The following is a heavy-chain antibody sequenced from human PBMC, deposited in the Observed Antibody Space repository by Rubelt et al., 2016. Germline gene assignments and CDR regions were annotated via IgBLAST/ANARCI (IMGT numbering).Heavy chain of an antibody. CDR1: GGSISSSNW. Sequence: QVQLQESGSGLVKPSGTLSLTCAVSGGSISSSNWWSWVRQPPGKGLEWIGEIYHSGSTNYNPSLKCRVPISVDKSKNQFSLKLSSGTAADTAVYYCARGKAAAGIANYYYYGMDVWGQGTTVTVSS. CDR2: IYHSGST. J-gene: IGHJ6*02. D-gene: IGHD6-13*01. CDR3: ARGKAAAGIANYYYYGMDV. V-gene: IGHV4-4*02.